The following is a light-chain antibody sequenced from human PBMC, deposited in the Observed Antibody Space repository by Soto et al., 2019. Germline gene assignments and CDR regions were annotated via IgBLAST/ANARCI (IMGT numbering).Light chain of an antibody. J-gene: IGLJ1*01. Sequence: QSVLTQPPSASETPGQTVSISCSGSNSNIASNTVNWYQHLPGTAPKLHIYYNNQRPSGVPDRFSGSKSGTSASLGITGFQTGDEADYYCGSWDSSLSAYVFGTGTKVTVL. V-gene: IGLV1-44*01. CDR2: YNN. CDR3: GSWDSSLSAYV. CDR1: NSNIASNT.